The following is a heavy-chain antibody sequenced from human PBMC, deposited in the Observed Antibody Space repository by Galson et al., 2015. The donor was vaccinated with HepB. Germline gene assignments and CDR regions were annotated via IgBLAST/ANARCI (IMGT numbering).Heavy chain of an antibody. D-gene: IGHD3-3*01. CDR3: ARGPVITIFGVVYESDYNWFDP. J-gene: IGHJ5*02. CDR1: GYTFTSYG. V-gene: IGHV1-18*01. Sequence: VKVSCKASGYTFTSYGISWVRQAPGQGLEWMGWISAYNGNTNYAQKLQGRVTMTTDTSTSTAYMELRSLRSDDTAVYYCARGPVITIFGVVYESDYNWFDPWGQGTLVTVSS. CDR2: ISAYNGNT.